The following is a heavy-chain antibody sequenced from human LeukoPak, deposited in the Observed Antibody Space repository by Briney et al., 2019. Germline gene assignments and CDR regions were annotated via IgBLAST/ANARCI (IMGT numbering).Heavy chain of an antibody. CDR1: GYDSGVSFTSHS. J-gene: IGHJ3*01. CDR2: IYPRDSTT. Sequence: GESLKISCQGSGYDSGVSFTSHSIAWVRQMPGKGLEWMGIIYPRDSTTLYSPSFQGQVTISADKSIGTAYLQWSSLKASDTAMYYCARTIEWELPDAFDVWGQGTMVTVSS. CDR3: ARTIEWELPDAFDV. V-gene: IGHV5-51*01. D-gene: IGHD1-26*01.